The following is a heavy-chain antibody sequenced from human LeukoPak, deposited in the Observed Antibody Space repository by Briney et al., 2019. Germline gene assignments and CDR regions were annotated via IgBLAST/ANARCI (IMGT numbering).Heavy chain of an antibody. D-gene: IGHD6-19*01. V-gene: IGHV3-21*01. CDR3: AREGWAVARKVDY. CDR2: ISSSSSYI. CDR1: GFTFSSYS. J-gene: IGHJ4*02. Sequence: PGGSLRLSCAASGFTFSSYSMNWVRQAPGKGLEWVSSISSSSSYIYYADSLKGRFTISRDNARNTLYLQMNSLRAEDTGVYYCAREGWAVARKVDYWGRGTLVTVSS.